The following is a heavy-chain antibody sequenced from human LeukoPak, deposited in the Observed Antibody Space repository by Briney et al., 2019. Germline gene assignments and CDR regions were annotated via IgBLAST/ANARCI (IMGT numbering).Heavy chain of an antibody. D-gene: IGHD3-3*01. V-gene: IGHV1-8*01. CDR2: MNPNSGNT. J-gene: IGHJ5*02. CDR3: ARGGNDFWSGYNWFDP. CDR1: GYTFTSYD. Sequence: VASVKVSCKASGYTFTSYDINWVRQATGQGLEWMGWMNPNSGNTGYAQKFQGRVTMTRNTSLSTAYMELSSLRSEDTAVYYCARGGNDFWSGYNWFDPWGQGTLVTVSS.